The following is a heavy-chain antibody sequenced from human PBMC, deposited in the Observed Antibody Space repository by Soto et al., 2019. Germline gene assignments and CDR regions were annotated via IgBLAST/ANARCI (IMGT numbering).Heavy chain of an antibody. J-gene: IGHJ4*02. V-gene: IGHV3-23*01. CDR2: ISGSGGST. Sequence: GGSLRLSCAASGFTFSSYAMSWVRQAPGKGLEWVSAISGSGGSTYYADSVKGRFTISRDNSKNTLYLQMNSLRAEDTAVYYCAKGRLRWVNNHYFDYWGQGTLVTVSS. CDR1: GFTFSSYA. D-gene: IGHD4-17*01. CDR3: AKGRLRWVNNHYFDY.